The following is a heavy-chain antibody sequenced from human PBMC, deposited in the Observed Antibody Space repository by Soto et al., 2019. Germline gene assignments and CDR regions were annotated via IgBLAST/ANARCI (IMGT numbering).Heavy chain of an antibody. Sequence: GGSLRLSCAASGFTFDDYAMHWVRQAPGKGLEWVSGISWNSGSIGYADSVKGRFTISRDNAKNSLYLQMNSLRAEDTALYYCAKGGVYGDYDFDYWGQGTLVTVSS. D-gene: IGHD4-17*01. CDR1: GFTFDDYA. CDR3: AKGGVYGDYDFDY. CDR2: ISWNSGSI. J-gene: IGHJ4*02. V-gene: IGHV3-9*01.